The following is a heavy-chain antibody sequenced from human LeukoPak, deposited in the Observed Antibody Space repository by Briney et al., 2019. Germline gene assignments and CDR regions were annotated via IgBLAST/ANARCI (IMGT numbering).Heavy chain of an antibody. CDR2: IYHSGST. V-gene: IGHV4-30-2*01. Sequence: SQTLSLTCTVSGGSISSGGHSWSWIRQPPGEGLEWIGYIYHSGSTSYNPSLQSRVTISIDRSENQFSLKLSSVTAADTAVYYCARAPGNSGGYYFDYWGQGTLVTVSS. CDR1: GGSISSGGHS. CDR3: ARAPGNSGGYYFDY. D-gene: IGHD2-15*01. J-gene: IGHJ4*02.